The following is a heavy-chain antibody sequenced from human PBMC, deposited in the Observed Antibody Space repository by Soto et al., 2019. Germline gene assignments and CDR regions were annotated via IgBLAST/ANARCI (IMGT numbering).Heavy chain of an antibody. CDR1: GGTFSSYT. Sequence: SVKVSCKASGGTFSSYTISWVRQAPGQGLEWMGRIIPILGIANYAQKFQGRVTITADKSTSTAYMELSSLRDEDTAVYYCARDSGIAARTFAYGGQGTLVTVSS. CDR3: ARDSGIAARTFAY. D-gene: IGHD6-6*01. V-gene: IGHV1-69*04. CDR2: IIPILGIA. J-gene: IGHJ4*02.